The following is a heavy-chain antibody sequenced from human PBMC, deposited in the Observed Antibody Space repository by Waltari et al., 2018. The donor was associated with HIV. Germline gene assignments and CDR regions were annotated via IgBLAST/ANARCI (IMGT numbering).Heavy chain of an antibody. V-gene: IGHV4-39*01. CDR2: IYYSGST. CDR3: ARRHVDTALVRWGLDD. J-gene: IGHJ4*02. CDR1: GGSISRSSYF. D-gene: IGHD5-18*01. Sequence: QLQLQESGPGLVKPSETLSLTCTVSGGSISRSSYFWGWIRQPPGKGLEWIGSIYYSGSTYYNPALKSRVTISVDTPKNQFSLILSSVTAADTAVYYCARRHVDTALVRWGLDDWGPGTLVTVSS.